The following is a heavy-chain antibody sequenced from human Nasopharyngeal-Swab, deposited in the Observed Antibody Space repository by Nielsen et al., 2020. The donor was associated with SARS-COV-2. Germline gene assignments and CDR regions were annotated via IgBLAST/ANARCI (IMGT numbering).Heavy chain of an antibody. CDR3: AKRFGLVKNYYYYYGVDV. CDR1: GSGFTFSSYA. V-gene: IGHV3-23*01. J-gene: IGHJ6*02. Sequence: GGSLRLSCTASGSGFTFSSYAMTWVRRAPGKGLEWVSAISGDGSNTYYADSVKGRFTISRDNSKNTLYLQMNSLRVEDTAVYYCAKRFGLVKNYYYYYGVDVWGQGTTVTVAS. D-gene: IGHD3/OR15-3a*01. CDR2: ISGDGSNT.